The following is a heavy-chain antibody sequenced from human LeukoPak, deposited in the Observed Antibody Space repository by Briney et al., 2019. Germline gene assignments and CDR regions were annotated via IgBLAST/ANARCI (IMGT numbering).Heavy chain of an antibody. Sequence: SETLSLTCTVSGGSISSSSYYWGWIRQPPGKGLEWIGSIYYSGSTYYNPSLKSRVTISVDTSKNQFSLKLSSVTAADTAVYYCARDIELAAAGTFDPWGQGTLVTVSS. CDR1: GGSISSSSYY. CDR3: ARDIELAAAGTFDP. V-gene: IGHV4-39*07. J-gene: IGHJ5*02. CDR2: IYYSGST. D-gene: IGHD6-13*01.